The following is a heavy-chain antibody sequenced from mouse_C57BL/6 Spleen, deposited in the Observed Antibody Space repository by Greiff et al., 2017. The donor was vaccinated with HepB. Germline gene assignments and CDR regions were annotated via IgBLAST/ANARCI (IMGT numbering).Heavy chain of an antibody. V-gene: IGHV1-81*01. CDR1: GYTFTEYT. CDR2: IYPRSGNT. J-gene: IGHJ3*01. D-gene: IGHD1-1*01. CDR3: ATYYYGSLAY. Sequence: QVQLQQSGAELVKPGASVKLSCKASGYTFTEYTIHWVKQRTGQGLEWIGEIYPRSGNTYYNEKFKGKATLTADKSSSTAYMELRSLTSEDSAVYFCATYYYGSLAYWGQGTLVTVSA.